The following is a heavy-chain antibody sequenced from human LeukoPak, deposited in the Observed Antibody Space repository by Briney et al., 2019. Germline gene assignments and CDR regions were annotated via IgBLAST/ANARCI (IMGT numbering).Heavy chain of an antibody. D-gene: IGHD3-10*01. V-gene: IGHV4-4*02. J-gene: IGHJ5*02. CDR3: ARDKRGYYGSGSYYKRGHYNWFDP. CDR1: GGSISSSNW. CDR2: IYHTGNT. Sequence: SETLSLTCDVSGGSISSSNWWNWVRQPPGKGLEWIGEIYHTGNTNYNPSLKSRVTISVDKSKNQFSLDLGSVTAADTAVYYCARDKRGYYGSGSYYKRGHYNWFDPWGQGTLVTVSS.